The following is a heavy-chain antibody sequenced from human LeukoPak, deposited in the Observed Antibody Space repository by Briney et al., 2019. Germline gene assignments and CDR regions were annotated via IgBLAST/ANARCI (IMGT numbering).Heavy chain of an antibody. D-gene: IGHD3/OR15-3a*01. CDR3: ARAQGNGLIDF. V-gene: IGHV4-39*01. J-gene: IGHJ4*02. CDR2: IYYSGNT. CDR1: GDSISSSKKY. Sequence: SETLSLTCAVSGDSISSSKKYWGWVRQPPGKGLEWIGSIYYSGNTYYNPSLKSRVTISLDTSRNQFSLRLSSVTAADTADYYCARAQGNGLIDFWGQGTLVTVSS.